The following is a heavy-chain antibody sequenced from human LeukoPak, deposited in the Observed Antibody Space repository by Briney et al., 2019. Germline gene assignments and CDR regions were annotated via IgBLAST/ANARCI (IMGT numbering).Heavy chain of an antibody. J-gene: IGHJ4*02. Sequence: GGSLRLSCLTSGFTLSTNAMSWVRQAPGKGLEWVSAISGSGGSTYYADSVKGRFTISRDNSKNTLYLQMNSLRAEDTAVYYCTKDKGRENMVRGVITPRPGDYWGQGTLVTVSS. V-gene: IGHV3-23*01. CDR1: GFTLSTNA. CDR3: TKDKGRENMVRGVITPRPGDY. D-gene: IGHD3-10*01. CDR2: ISGSGGST.